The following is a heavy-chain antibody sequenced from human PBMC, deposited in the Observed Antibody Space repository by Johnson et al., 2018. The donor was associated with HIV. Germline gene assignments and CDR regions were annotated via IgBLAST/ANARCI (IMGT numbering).Heavy chain of an antibody. CDR1: GFTFSSYG. CDR3: TTGLTIFRVVILDAFDI. J-gene: IGHJ3*02. Sequence: VQLVESGGGVVQPGRSLRLSCAASGFTFSSYGIHWVRQAPGKGLEWVSGFSGSGGSTYYADSVRGRFTISSDNSKNMLFLQMNSLRAEDTAVYYCTTGLTIFRVVILDAFDIWGQGTMVTVSS. D-gene: IGHD3-3*01. V-gene: IGHV3-23*04. CDR2: FSGSGGST.